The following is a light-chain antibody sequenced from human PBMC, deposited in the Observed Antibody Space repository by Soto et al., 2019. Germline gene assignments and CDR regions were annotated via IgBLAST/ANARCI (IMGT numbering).Light chain of an antibody. CDR2: GAS. Sequence: EIVLTQSPGTLSLSPGDRATLSCGASQSVSSSYLAWYQEKPGQAPRLLIYGASRRASGIPDRFSGSGSGTDFTLTISRLEPEDFAVYYCQQYGSSPPITFGQGTRLEIK. J-gene: IGKJ5*01. V-gene: IGKV3-20*01. CDR3: QQYGSSPPIT. CDR1: QSVSSSY.